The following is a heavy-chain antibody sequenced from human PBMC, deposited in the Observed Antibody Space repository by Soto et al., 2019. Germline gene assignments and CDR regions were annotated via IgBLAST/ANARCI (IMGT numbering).Heavy chain of an antibody. CDR1: GYTFTTYG. J-gene: IGHJ6*01. D-gene: IGHD1-26*01. V-gene: IGHV1-18*01. CDR2: ISAYNGNT. Sequence: QVQLVQSGAEVKKPGASVKVSCKASGYTFTTYGMSWVRQAPGQGLEWMGWISAYNGNTNYTQKLQGRVTMTTDTSTSTAYMELRSLRSDDTAVYYCAREKGIGSNDVGDTMDVWGHGTMVTVSS. CDR3: AREKGIGSNDVGDTMDV.